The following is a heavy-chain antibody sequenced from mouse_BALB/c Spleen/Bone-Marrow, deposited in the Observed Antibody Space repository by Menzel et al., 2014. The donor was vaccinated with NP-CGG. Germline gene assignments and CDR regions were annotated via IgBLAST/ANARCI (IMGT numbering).Heavy chain of an antibody. CDR2: IWAGGST. CDR1: GFSLTSYG. Sequence: QVQLKESGPGLVAPSQSLSITCTVSGFSLTSYGVHWVRQPPGKGLEWLRVIWAGGSTNYNSALMSRLSISKDNSKSQVFLKMNSLQTDDTAMYYCATLRVVRGYWGQGTLVTVSA. CDR3: ATLRVVRGY. D-gene: IGHD1-1*01. J-gene: IGHJ3*01. V-gene: IGHV2-9*02.